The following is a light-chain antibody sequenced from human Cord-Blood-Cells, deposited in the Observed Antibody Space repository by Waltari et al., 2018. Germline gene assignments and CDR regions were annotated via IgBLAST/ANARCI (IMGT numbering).Light chain of an antibody. V-gene: IGLV2-11*01. J-gene: IGLJ1*01. CDR3: CSYAGSYTYV. CDR1: RSDVGGYNY. CDR2: DVS. Sequence: SALTQPRPVSGSPGQSVTISCTGTRSDVGGYNYVSWYQQHPGKAPKLMIYDVSKRPSGVPDRFSGSKSGNTASLTISGLQAEDEADYYCCSYAGSYTYVFGTGTKVTVL.